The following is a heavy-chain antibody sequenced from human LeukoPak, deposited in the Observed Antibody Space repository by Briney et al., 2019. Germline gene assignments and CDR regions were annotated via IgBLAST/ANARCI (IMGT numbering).Heavy chain of an antibody. V-gene: IGHV3-73*01. CDR3: TSGLSVRRSNNTPVDY. J-gene: IGHJ4*02. CDR1: WFTFSGSA. CDR2: IRSKANSYAT. D-gene: IGHD1-1*01. Sequence: PGGSLRLSCTASWFTFSGSAMHWVRQASGKGREWVGRIRSKANSYATVYAASVKGRFTISRDDSKNTAYLQMNSLKTEDTAVYYCTSGLSVRRSNNTPVDYWGQGTLVTVSS.